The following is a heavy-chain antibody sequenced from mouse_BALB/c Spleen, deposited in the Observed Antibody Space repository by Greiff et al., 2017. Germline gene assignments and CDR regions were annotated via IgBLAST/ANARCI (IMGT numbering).Heavy chain of an antibody. CDR3: ASGLTAKGLAY. J-gene: IGHJ3*01. Sequence: EVKLMESGGGLVQPGGSLKLSCAASGFTFSSYTMSWVRQTPEKRLEWVAYISNGGGSTYYPDTVKGRFTISRDNSKNTLYLQMSSLKSEDTAMYYCASGLTAKGLAYWGQGTLVTVSA. D-gene: IGHD1-3*01. CDR1: GFTFSSYT. V-gene: IGHV5-12-2*01. CDR2: ISNGGGST.